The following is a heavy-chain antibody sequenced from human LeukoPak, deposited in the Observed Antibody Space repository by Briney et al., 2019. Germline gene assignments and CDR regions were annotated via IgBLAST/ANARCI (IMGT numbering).Heavy chain of an antibody. J-gene: IGHJ4*02. D-gene: IGHD3-9*01. V-gene: IGHV1-18*01. CDR1: GYTFTSYG. Sequence: ASVKVSCKASGYTFTSYGISWRRQAPGQGLEWMGFISAYNGNTNYAQKLQVRVTMTTDTSTSTAYMELRSLRSDDTAVYYCARNVLRYFDWLPRQDYWGQGTLVTVSS. CDR2: ISAYNGNT. CDR3: ARNVLRYFDWLPRQDY.